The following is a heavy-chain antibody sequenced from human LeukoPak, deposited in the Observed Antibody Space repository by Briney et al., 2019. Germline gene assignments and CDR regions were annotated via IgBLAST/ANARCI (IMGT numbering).Heavy chain of an antibody. CDR1: GGSISSSSYY. D-gene: IGHD3-10*01. V-gene: IGHV4-39*07. Sequence: SETLSLTCTVSGGSISSSSYYWGWIRQPPGKGLEWIGSIYYSGSTYYNPSLKSRVTISVDKSKNQFSLKLSSVTAADTAVYYCARGGHTMVRGVIAYGMDVWGQGTTVTVSS. J-gene: IGHJ6*02. CDR2: IYYSGST. CDR3: ARGGHTMVRGVIAYGMDV.